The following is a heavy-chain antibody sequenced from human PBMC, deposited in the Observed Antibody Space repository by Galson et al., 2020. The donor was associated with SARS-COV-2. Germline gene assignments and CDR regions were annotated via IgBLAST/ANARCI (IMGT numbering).Heavy chain of an antibody. Sequence: ETSETLSLTCAVYGGSFSGYYGSWIRQSPGKGLEWIGEIDHSGSTNFNPSLKSRVTISIDTSKNQFSLKMNSVTAADTAVYYCARDSEGAIIAWGQGTLVTVSS. J-gene: IGHJ5*02. CDR1: GGSFSGYY. CDR2: IDHSGST. CDR3: ARDSEGAIIA. V-gene: IGHV4-34*01. D-gene: IGHD2-2*01.